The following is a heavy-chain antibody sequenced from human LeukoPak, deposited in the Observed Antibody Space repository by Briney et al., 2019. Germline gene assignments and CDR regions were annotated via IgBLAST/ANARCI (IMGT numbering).Heavy chain of an antibody. J-gene: IGHJ1*01. Sequence: GGSLRLSCAASGLTFSSYAMTWVRQAPGKGLEWVSAISGSGGNTYYADSVKGRFTISRDNSKNTLYLQMNSLRAEDTAIYYCANTVYSSSWYFYFQHWGQGTLVTVSS. V-gene: IGHV3-23*01. CDR2: ISGSGGNT. CDR3: ANTVYSSSWYFYFQH. D-gene: IGHD6-13*01. CDR1: GLTFSSYA.